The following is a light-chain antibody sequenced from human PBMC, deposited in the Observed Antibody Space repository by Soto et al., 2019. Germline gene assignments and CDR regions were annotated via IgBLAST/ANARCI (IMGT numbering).Light chain of an antibody. Sequence: EVVMTQSPATLSVSPGERVTFSCRASQSVSSNLAWYQHKPGQAPRLLISGASTGATDIPARFSGGGSGTEFTLTINSLQSEDFAVYYCQQYDYWSVTFGGGTKVEIK. CDR3: QQYDYWSVT. CDR2: GAS. V-gene: IGKV3-15*01. J-gene: IGKJ4*01. CDR1: QSVSSN.